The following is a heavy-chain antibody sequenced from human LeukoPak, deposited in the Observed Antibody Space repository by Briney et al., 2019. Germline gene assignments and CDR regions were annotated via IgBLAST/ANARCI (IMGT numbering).Heavy chain of an antibody. CDR2: ISGSGGST. CDR1: GFTFSSYA. Sequence: GGSLRLSCAASGFTFSSYAMSWVRQAPGKGLEWVSAISGSGGSTYYADSVKGRSTISRDNSKNTLYLQMNRLRGEDTAVYYCARGATRIDYWGQGTLVTVSS. D-gene: IGHD1-26*01. V-gene: IGHV3-23*01. J-gene: IGHJ4*02. CDR3: ARGATRIDY.